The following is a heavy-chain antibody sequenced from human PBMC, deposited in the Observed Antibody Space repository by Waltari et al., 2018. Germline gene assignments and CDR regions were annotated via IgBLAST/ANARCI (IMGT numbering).Heavy chain of an antibody. V-gene: IGHV1-69-2*01. CDR3: APLPGGSGQTFDY. D-gene: IGHD3-10*01. Sequence: EVELVQSGAEVQTPGAAVKISCKASGNASMDSFMHGVQQAPGKGLEWMGRIDTEDGETVYSEKFQGRVTITADTSTDTAYMELSSLTSGDTAVYYCAPLPGGSGQTFDYWGQGTLVTVSS. CDR2: IDTEDGET. J-gene: IGHJ4*02. CDR1: GNASMDSF.